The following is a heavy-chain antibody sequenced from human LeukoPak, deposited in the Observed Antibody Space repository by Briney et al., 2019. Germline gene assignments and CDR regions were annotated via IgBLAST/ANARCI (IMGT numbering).Heavy chain of an antibody. Sequence: SVTVSCTASGGTFISYAISWVRQAPGQGLEWMGGIIPIFGTANYAQKFQGRVTITADESTSTAYMELSSLRSEDTAVYYCARLPLRSIAVGYYGMDVWGQGTTVTVSS. CDR3: ARLPLRSIAVGYYGMDV. V-gene: IGHV1-69*13. CDR2: IIPIFGTA. D-gene: IGHD6-6*01. CDR1: GGTFISYA. J-gene: IGHJ6*02.